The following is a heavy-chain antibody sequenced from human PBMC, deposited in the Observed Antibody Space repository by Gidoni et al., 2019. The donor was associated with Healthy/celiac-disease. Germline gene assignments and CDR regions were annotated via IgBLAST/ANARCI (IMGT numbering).Heavy chain of an antibody. J-gene: IGHJ5*02. D-gene: IGHD6-13*01. Sequence: EVQLVESGGGLVQPGGSLRLSCAASGFTFSSYAMSWVRQAPGKGLEWVSAISGSGGSTYYADSVKGRFTISRDNSKNTLYLQMNSLRGEDTAVYYCAKDPGYSSSWYRIGWFDPWGQGTLVTVSS. V-gene: IGHV3-23*04. CDR1: GFTFSSYA. CDR3: AKDPGYSSSWYRIGWFDP. CDR2: ISGSGGST.